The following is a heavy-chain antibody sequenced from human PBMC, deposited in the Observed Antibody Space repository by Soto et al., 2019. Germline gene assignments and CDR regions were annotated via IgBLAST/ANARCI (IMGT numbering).Heavy chain of an antibody. Sequence: GGSLRLSCAASGFTFSSYAMHWVRQAPGKGLEYVSAISSNGGSTYYANSVKGRFTISRDNSKNTLYLQMGSLRAEDMAVYYCARDTGCSGGSCYHTFRAFDIWGQGTMVTVSS. V-gene: IGHV3-64*01. D-gene: IGHD2-15*01. CDR2: ISSNGGST. J-gene: IGHJ3*02. CDR3: ARDTGCSGGSCYHTFRAFDI. CDR1: GFTFSSYA.